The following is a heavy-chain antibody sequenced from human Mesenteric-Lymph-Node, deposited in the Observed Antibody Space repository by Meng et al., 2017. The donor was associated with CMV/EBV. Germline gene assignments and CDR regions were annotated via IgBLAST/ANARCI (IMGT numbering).Heavy chain of an antibody. CDR3: AKVPMIDLDF. V-gene: IGHV3-21*04. Sequence: GESLKISCAASGFTFSSYSMNWVRQAPGKGLEWVSSISSSSSYIYYAESLRGRFTISRDNSKNTLYLQMNSLRAEDTAVYYCAKVPMIDLDFWGQGTLVTVSS. J-gene: IGHJ4*02. CDR1: GFTFSSYS. CDR2: ISSSSSYI. D-gene: IGHD3-22*01.